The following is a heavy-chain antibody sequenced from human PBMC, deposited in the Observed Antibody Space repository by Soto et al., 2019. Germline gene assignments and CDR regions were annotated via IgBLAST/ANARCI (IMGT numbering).Heavy chain of an antibody. Sequence: ASVKVACKASGYTLTSYDINWVRQATGQGLEWMGWMNPNSGNTGYAQKFQGRVTMTRNTSISTAYMELSSLRSEDTAVYYCVAGNNYYGMDVWGQGTTVTVSS. V-gene: IGHV1-8*01. J-gene: IGHJ6*02. CDR1: GYTLTSYD. CDR3: VAGNNYYGMDV. CDR2: MNPNSGNT.